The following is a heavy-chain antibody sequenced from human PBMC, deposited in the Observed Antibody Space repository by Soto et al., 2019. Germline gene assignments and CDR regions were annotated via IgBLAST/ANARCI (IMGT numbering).Heavy chain of an antibody. CDR3: ASHYDMWSGYLSPVDY. CDR1: GYTFSDYY. J-gene: IGHJ4*02. Sequence: GGSLRLSCAASGYTFSDYYMSWIRQAPGKGLEWISYIDTSGTKIYYADSVKGRFTITRDNAKNSLYLEMNSLRDEDTAVYYCASHYDMWSGYLSPVDYWGQGALVTVS. V-gene: IGHV3-11*01. CDR2: IDTSGTKI. D-gene: IGHD3-3*01.